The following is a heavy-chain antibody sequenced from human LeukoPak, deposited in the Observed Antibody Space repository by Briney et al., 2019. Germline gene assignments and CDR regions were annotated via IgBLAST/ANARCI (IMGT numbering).Heavy chain of an antibody. Sequence: SETLSLTCTVSGGSISSSSYYWGWIRQPPGKGLEWIGEINHSGSTNYNPSLKSRVTISVDTSKNQFSLKLSSVTAADTAVYYCARETLSGSYSYWGQGTLVTVSS. CDR1: GGSISSSSYY. V-gene: IGHV4-39*07. J-gene: IGHJ4*02. D-gene: IGHD1-26*01. CDR3: ARETLSGSYSY. CDR2: INHSGST.